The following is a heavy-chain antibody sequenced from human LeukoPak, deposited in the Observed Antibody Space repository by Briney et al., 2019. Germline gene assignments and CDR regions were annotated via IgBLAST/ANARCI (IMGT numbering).Heavy chain of an antibody. Sequence: PSETLSLTCTVSGGTIGTYYWSWIRQPAGKELEWIGRIFTTGGANYNPSLKSRVTMSLDTSKNLFSLKLNSVTAADTAVYYCVRDIVVVPAAIERYYYYYYMDVWGKGTTVTVSS. V-gene: IGHV4-4*07. CDR3: VRDIVVVPAAIERYYYYYYMDV. J-gene: IGHJ6*03. CDR2: IFTTGGA. CDR1: GGTIGTYY. D-gene: IGHD2-2*02.